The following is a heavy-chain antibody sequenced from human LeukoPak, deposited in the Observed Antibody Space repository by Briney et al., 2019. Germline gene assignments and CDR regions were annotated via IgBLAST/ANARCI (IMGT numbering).Heavy chain of an antibody. CDR1: GFTFSSYA. CDR3: AKDLGAGSGPYPFDY. J-gene: IGHJ4*02. D-gene: IGHD1-26*01. CDR2: ISTSGGSS. Sequence: GESLRLSCAASGFTFSSYAMSWVRQAPGKGLEWVSAISTSGGSSYYADSVKGRFTISRDNSKNTLYLQMNSLRAEDTAIYYCAKDLGAGSGPYPFDYWGQGTLVTVSS. V-gene: IGHV3-23*01.